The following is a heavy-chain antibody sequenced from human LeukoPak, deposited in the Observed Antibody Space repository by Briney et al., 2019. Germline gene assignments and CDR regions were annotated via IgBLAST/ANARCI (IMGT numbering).Heavy chain of an antibody. D-gene: IGHD2-15*01. Sequence: SETLCLTCVVSGGFVSGYYWSWIRHPPGRGLEWIGYVYYSGSTNYNPSFKSRITISVDTSRNQFSLQLSSVTAADTAVYYCARIHRYCSGGACYVLDNWGQGTLVAVSS. CDR3: ARIHRYCSGGACYVLDN. J-gene: IGHJ4*02. CDR2: VYYSGST. CDR1: GGFVSGYY. V-gene: IGHV4-59*02.